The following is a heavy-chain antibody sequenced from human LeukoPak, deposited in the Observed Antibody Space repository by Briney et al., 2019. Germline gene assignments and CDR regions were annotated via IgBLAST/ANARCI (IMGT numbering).Heavy chain of an antibody. Sequence: GGSVKVSCKASGYTFTSYGISWVRQAPGQGLEWMGWISAYNGNTNYAQKLQGRVTMAADTSTSTAYMELRSLRSDDTAVYYCARAQVRGVKNWFDPWGQGTLVTVSS. D-gene: IGHD3-10*01. CDR1: GYTFTSYG. CDR3: ARAQVRGVKNWFDP. V-gene: IGHV1-18*01. CDR2: ISAYNGNT. J-gene: IGHJ5*02.